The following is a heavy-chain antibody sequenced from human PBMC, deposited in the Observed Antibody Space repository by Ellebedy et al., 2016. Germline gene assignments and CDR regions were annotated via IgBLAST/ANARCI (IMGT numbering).Heavy chain of an antibody. CDR2: IWDDGSHK. Sequence: GGSLRLXXVASGFTFSLYGMHWVRQAPGKGLEWVAVIWDDGSHKYYRDSVKGRFTISRDNSTNTLYLQMNNLRAEDTAVYYCARHGSGSSSIDYWGEGTLVTVSS. V-gene: IGHV3-33*01. J-gene: IGHJ4*02. CDR3: ARHGSGSSSIDY. CDR1: GFTFSLYG. D-gene: IGHD6-6*01.